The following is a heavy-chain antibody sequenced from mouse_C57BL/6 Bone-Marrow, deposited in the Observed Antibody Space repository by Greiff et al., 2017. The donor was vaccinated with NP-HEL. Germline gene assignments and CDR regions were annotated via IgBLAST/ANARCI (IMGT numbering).Heavy chain of an antibody. Sequence: VQLQQSGAELVRPGTSVKMCCKASGYTFTNYWIGWAKQRPGHGLEWIGDIYPGGGYTNYNEKFKGKATLTADKSSSTAYMQFSSLTSEDSAIYYCARKIYDGYSYYFDYWGQGTTLTVSS. D-gene: IGHD2-3*01. CDR3: ARKIYDGYSYYFDY. J-gene: IGHJ2*01. CDR1: GYTFTNYW. CDR2: IYPGGGYT. V-gene: IGHV1-63*01.